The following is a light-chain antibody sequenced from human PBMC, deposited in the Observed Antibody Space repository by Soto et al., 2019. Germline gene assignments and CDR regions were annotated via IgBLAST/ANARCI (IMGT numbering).Light chain of an antibody. Sequence: QSALTQPASVSGSPGQSITISCTGTNSDVGGYNYVSWYQQHPGKAPKLMIYEVSNRPSGVSNRFSGSKSGNTASLTISGLQAEDVADYYCSSYTSSSTLVFGTGTKLTVL. V-gene: IGLV2-14*01. J-gene: IGLJ1*01. CDR1: NSDVGGYNY. CDR2: EVS. CDR3: SSYTSSSTLV.